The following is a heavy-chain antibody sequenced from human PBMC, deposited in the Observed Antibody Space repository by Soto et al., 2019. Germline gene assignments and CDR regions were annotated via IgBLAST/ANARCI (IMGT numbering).Heavy chain of an antibody. V-gene: IGHV1-69*13. J-gene: IGHJ4*02. CDR3: ARALTVTKACDY. D-gene: IGHD4-17*01. Sequence: SVQVSCKDSGGSLRRYAFSWVRQAPGQGLEWMGGIIPLFGTANYAQKFQGRVTITADESTSTAYMDLKLSSVTAADTAVYYCARALTVTKACDYWGKGTLFTVSS. CDR2: IIPLFGTA. CDR1: GGSLRRYA.